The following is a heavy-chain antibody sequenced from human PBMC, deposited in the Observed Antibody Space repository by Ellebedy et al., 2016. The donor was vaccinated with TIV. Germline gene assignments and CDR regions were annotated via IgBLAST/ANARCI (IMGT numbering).Heavy chain of an antibody. Sequence: GESLKISXAASGFTFNNYAIHWVRQAPGKGLEWVAVVSFDGKNKYYADSVKGRFTISRDNSKNTLYLQMNSLRAEDTAVYYCSTWAFWIRGNDLWGQGTPVTVSS. CDR1: GFTFNNYA. CDR3: STWAFWIRGNDL. J-gene: IGHJ5*02. D-gene: IGHD3-10*01. V-gene: IGHV3-30*03. CDR2: VSFDGKNK.